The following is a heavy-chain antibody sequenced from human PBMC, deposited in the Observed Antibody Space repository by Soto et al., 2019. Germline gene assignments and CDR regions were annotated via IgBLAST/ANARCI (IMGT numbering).Heavy chain of an antibody. D-gene: IGHD2-15*01. CDR2: IYYSGST. Sequence: SETLSLTCTVSGGSISSSSYYWGWIRQPPGKGLEWIGGIYYSGSTYYNPSLKSRVTISVDTSKNQFSLKLSSVTAADTAVYYCARSRIVVVVAAISWFDPWGQGTLVTVSS. J-gene: IGHJ5*02. V-gene: IGHV4-39*01. CDR1: GGSISSSSYY. CDR3: ARSRIVVVVAAISWFDP.